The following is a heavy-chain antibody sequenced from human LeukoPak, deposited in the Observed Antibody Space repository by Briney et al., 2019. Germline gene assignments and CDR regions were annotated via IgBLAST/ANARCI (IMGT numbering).Heavy chain of an antibody. D-gene: IGHD5-18*01. CDR1: GDSISSGSFY. CDR3: ARGQKYSYGYRVTELGSGYFDY. J-gene: IGHJ4*02. V-gene: IGHV4-61*10. Sequence: SETLSLTCTVSGDSISSGSFYWSWIRQAAGKGLEWIGRVSSSGRTTYNPSLKSRVSISVDTSKNQLSLRLSSVTAADTAVYYCARGQKYSYGYRVTELGSGYFDYWGQGTLVTVSS. CDR2: VSSSGRT.